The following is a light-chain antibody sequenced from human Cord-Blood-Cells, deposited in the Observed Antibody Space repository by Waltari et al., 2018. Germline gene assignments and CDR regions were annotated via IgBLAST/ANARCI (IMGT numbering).Light chain of an antibody. J-gene: IGLJ2*01. CDR3: CSYAGSSTFVV. CDR2: EGS. Sequence: QSALTQPASVSGSPGQSITNSCTGTSSDVGSYNLVSWYQQHPGKAPKLMIYEGSKRPSGVSNRFSGSKAGNTASRTISGLQAEDEADYYCCSYAGSSTFVVFGGGTKLTVL. CDR1: SSDVGSYNL. V-gene: IGLV2-23*03.